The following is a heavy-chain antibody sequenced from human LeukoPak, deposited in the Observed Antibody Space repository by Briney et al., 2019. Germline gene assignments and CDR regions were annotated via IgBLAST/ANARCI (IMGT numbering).Heavy chain of an antibody. CDR2: ILSSGGST. D-gene: IGHD5-18*01. V-gene: IGHV3-23*01. J-gene: IGHJ4*02. CDR1: GFTFGTYG. Sequence: GGSLRLSXAASGFTFGTYGMSWVRQAPGKGLEWVSSILSSGGSTYYADSVKGRFTISRDNSKNTLYLQMNSLRAEDTAVYYCAKGSGYTYGLYYFEYWGQGTLITVSS. CDR3: AKGSGYTYGLYYFEY.